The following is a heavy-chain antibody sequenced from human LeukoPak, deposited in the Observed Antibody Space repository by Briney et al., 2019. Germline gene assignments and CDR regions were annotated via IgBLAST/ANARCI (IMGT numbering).Heavy chain of an antibody. V-gene: IGHV5-51*01. CDR2: IYPGDSDT. D-gene: IGHD2-2*01. CDR3: ARMGCNSNSCYRD. CDR1: GYSFTSYW. Sequence: GESLKISCKGSGYSFTSYWIGWVRQMSGKSLEWMGIIYPGDSDTRYSPSFQGQVTISADKSISTAYLQWSSLKASDTAMYYCARMGCNSNSCYRDWGQGTLVTVSS. J-gene: IGHJ4*02.